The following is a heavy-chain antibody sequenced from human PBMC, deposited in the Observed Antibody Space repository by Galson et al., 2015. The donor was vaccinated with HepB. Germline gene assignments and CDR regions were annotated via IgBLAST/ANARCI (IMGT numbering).Heavy chain of an antibody. CDR2: IKSKPDGGTT. D-gene: IGHD4-11*01. J-gene: IGHJ4*02. Sequence: SLRLSCAASGFTFSNAWMNWVRQAPGKGLEWVGRIKSKPDGGTTDYAAPRKRRFIISRDDSKNTLYLQINTLKTEDTAVYYCSTWHSDFDYWGQGTLVTVSS. CDR3: STWHSDFDY. CDR1: GFTFSNAW. V-gene: IGHV3-15*01.